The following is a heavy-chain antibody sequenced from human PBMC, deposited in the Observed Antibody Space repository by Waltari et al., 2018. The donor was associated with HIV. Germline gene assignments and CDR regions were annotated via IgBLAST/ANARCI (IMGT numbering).Heavy chain of an antibody. J-gene: IGHJ4*02. V-gene: IGHV3-66*02. CDR2: IYSGGST. Sequence: EVQLVESGGGLVQPGGSLRLSCAASGFTVSSNYMSWVRQAPGKGLEWVSGIYSGGSTYYADSVKGRFTISRDNSKNTLYLQMNSLRAEDTAVYYCARDPGNDFWSGYLDYWGQGTLVTVSS. CDR3: ARDPGNDFWSGYLDY. CDR1: GFTVSSNY. D-gene: IGHD3-3*01.